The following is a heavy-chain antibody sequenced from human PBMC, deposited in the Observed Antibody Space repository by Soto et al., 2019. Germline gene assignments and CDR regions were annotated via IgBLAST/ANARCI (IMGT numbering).Heavy chain of an antibody. D-gene: IGHD1-1*01. Sequence: GASVKVSCKSSGGTFSSYAISCVRQAPGQGLEWMGGIIPIFGTANYAQKFQGRVTITADESTSTAYMELSSLRSEDTAVYYCARDCTGTTCYYYGMDVWGQGTTVTVSS. CDR3: ARDCTGTTCYYYGMDV. J-gene: IGHJ6*02. CDR2: IIPIFGTA. V-gene: IGHV1-69*13. CDR1: GGTFSSYA.